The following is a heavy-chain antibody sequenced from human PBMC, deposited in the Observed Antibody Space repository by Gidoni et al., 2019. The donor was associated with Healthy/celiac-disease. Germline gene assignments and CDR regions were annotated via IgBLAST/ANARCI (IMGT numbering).Heavy chain of an antibody. CDR3: AKGGDTHYGMDV. CDR2: ISWNSGSI. CDR1: GFTFDDYA. V-gene: IGHV3-9*01. Sequence: EVQLVESGGGLVQPGRSLRLSCAASGFTFDDYAMHWVRQAPGKGLEWVSGISWNSGSIGYADSVKGRFTISRDNAKNSLYLQMNSLRAEDTALYYCAKGGDTHYGMDVWGQGTTVTVSS. D-gene: IGHD3-10*01. J-gene: IGHJ6*02.